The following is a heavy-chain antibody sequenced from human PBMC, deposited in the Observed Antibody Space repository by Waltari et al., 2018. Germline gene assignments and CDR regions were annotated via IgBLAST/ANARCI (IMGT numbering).Heavy chain of an antibody. D-gene: IGHD2-15*01. CDR1: GGSISSYY. Sequence: QVQLQESGPGLVKPSETLSLTCTVSGGSISSYYWSWIRQPPGKGLEWSGYIYYSGSTNDNPSHKSRVTISVDTSKNQFALKLGSVTAADTAGYYCARIRSGGSCSPWGQGTLVTVSS. V-gene: IGHV4-59*01. J-gene: IGHJ5*02. CDR3: ARIRSGGSCSP. CDR2: IYYSGST.